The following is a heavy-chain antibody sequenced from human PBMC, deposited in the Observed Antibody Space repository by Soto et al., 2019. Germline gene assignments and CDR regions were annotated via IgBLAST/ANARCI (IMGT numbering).Heavy chain of an antibody. Sequence: GGSLRLSCAASGFTFDDYAMHWVRQAPGKGLEWVSGISWNSGSIGYADSVKGRFTISRDNAKNSLYLQMNSLRAEDTAVYYCARDTGTEYMDVWGQGTTVTVSS. CDR2: ISWNSGSI. CDR3: ARDTGTEYMDV. V-gene: IGHV3-9*01. J-gene: IGHJ6*02. D-gene: IGHD1-7*01. CDR1: GFTFDDYA.